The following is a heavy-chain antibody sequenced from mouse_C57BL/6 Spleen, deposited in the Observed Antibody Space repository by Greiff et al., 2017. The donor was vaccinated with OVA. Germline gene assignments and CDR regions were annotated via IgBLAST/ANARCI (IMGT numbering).Heavy chain of an antibody. V-gene: IGHV10-1*01. Sequence: EVQLVESGGGLVQPKGSLKLSCAASGFSFNTYAMNWVRQAPGKGLEWVARIRSKSNNYATYYADSVKDRFTISRDDSESMLYLQMNNLKTEDTAMYYCVRHLTTGDAMDYWGQGTSVTVSS. CDR3: VRHLTTGDAMDY. CDR2: IRSKSNNYAT. J-gene: IGHJ4*01. D-gene: IGHD1-1*01. CDR1: GFSFNTYA.